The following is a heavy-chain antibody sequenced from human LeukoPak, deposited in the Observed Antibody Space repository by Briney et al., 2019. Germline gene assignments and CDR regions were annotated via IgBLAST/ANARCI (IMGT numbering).Heavy chain of an antibody. CDR2: IKSKADGGTA. J-gene: IGHJ3*01. CDR3: TTAYSPDAFDV. Sequence: GESLRLSCATSGFTFTIAWMSWVRQAPGKGLEWVGRIKSKADGGTADYAAPVKNRFIISRDDSKNTLSLQMNSLITEDTAVYYCTTAYSPDAFDVWGQGTMVTVSS. CDR1: GFTFTIAW. D-gene: IGHD2-21*01. V-gene: IGHV3-15*01.